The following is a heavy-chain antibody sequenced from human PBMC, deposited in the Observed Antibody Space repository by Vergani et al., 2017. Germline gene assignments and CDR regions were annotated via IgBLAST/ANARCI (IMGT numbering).Heavy chain of an antibody. CDR1: GFTVSSNY. J-gene: IGHJ4*02. Sequence: EVQLVESGGGLVQPGGSLRLSCAASGFTVSSNYMSWVRQAPGKGLEWVSVIYSGGSPYYADSVKGRFTISGDNYKNTLYLQMNSLRSEDTAVYYCAKNAPACSSPSCKPTGALDYWGQGTLVTVSS. CDR3: AKNAPACSSPSCKPTGALDY. CDR2: IYSGGSP. D-gene: IGHD2-2*01. V-gene: IGHV3-66*01.